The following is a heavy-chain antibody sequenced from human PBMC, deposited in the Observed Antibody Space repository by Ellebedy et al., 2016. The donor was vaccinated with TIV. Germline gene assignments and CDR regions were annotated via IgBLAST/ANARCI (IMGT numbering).Heavy chain of an antibody. J-gene: IGHJ4*02. D-gene: IGHD3-22*01. CDR1: GYSFTSYW. CDR2: IYPGDSET. CDR3: VRHIRRGYGDSGYWGDH. V-gene: IGHV5-51*01. Sequence: GESLKISXYGSGYSFTSYWIGWVRQMPGKGLEWMGIIYPGDSETRYSPSFQGQVTISADKSITTAYLQWTSLKASDTAIYYCVRHIRRGYGDSGYWGDHWGQGTQVTVSS.